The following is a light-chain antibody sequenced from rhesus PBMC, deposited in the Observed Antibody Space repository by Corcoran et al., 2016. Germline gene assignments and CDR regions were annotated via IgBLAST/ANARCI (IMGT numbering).Light chain of an antibody. CDR1: QSVSSY. CDR3: QQYSNWPLT. Sequence: EIVMTQSPATLSLSPGERATLSCRASQSVSSYVAWYQQKPEQAPRFLIYCASSRATGIPDRFSGSGSGTDFTLTISSLEPEDFAVYYCQQYSNWPLTFGGGTKVEIK. J-gene: IGKJ4*01. CDR2: CAS. V-gene: IGKV3S9*01.